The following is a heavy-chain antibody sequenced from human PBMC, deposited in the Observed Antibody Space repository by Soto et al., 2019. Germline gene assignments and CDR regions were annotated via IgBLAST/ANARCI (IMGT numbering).Heavy chain of an antibody. D-gene: IGHD1-26*01. V-gene: IGHV1-69*01. CDR3: TREGGRHAGGIDY. CDR2: SIPIFGTA. J-gene: IGHJ4*02. CDR1: GGTFSSYS. Sequence: QVQLVQSGAELTKPGSSVKVSCKASGGTFSSYSINWVRQAPGQGLEWMGESIPIFGTANYAQKFQGRVTITADDSTSTAYMELSSLRSEDTAVYYCTREGGRHAGGIDYWGPGTLVTVSS.